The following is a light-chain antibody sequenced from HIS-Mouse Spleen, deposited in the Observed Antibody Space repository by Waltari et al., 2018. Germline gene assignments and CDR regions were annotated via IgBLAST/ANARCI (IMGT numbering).Light chain of an antibody. CDR3: CSYAGSSTWV. Sequence: QSALTQPASVSGSPGQSITISCTGTSSDVGSYNLVSWYQQHPGKAPKLMIYEGSRRPSGVSNRLSCSKSGNTASLTISGLQAEDEADYYCCSYAGSSTWVFGGGTKLTVL. CDR1: SSDVGSYNL. J-gene: IGLJ3*02. CDR2: EGS. V-gene: IGLV2-23*01.